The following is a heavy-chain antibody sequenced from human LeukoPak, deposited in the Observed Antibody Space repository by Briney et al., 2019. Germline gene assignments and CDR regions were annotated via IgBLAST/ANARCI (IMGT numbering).Heavy chain of an antibody. CDR1: GFTLSSNY. Sequence: GGSLRLSCAASGFTLSSNYMSWVRQAPGKGLEWVSVIYSGGSTYYADSVKDRFIISRGNSKNTLYLQMNSLRAEDTAVYYCARDGSGMDVWGKGTTVTISS. D-gene: IGHD3-10*01. J-gene: IGHJ6*04. CDR3: ARDGSGMDV. V-gene: IGHV3-66*01. CDR2: IYSGGST.